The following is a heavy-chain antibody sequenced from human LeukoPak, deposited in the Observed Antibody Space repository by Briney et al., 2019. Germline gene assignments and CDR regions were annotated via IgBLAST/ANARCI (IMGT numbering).Heavy chain of an antibody. CDR2: IYYSGST. Sequence: NPSQTLSLTCTVSGGSISSGGYYWSWIRQPPGKGLEWIGYIYYSGSTNYNPSLKSRVTISVDTSKNQFSLKLSSVTAADTAVYYCARLTYYYDSSGYYFDYWGQGTLVTVSS. CDR3: ARLTYYYDSSGYYFDY. D-gene: IGHD3-22*01. CDR1: GGSISSGGYY. V-gene: IGHV4-61*08. J-gene: IGHJ4*02.